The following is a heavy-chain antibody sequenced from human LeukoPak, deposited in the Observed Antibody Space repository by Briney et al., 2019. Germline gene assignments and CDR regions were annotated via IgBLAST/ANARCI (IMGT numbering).Heavy chain of an antibody. CDR3: ARGYGSGSTHFDY. Sequence: GGSLRLSCAASGFTFNSYAMSWVRQAPGKGLEWVSTISGSGGSTYYADSVKGRFTISRDNSKNTLYLQMNSLRAEDTAVYYCARGYGSGSTHFDYWGQGTLVTVSS. V-gene: IGHV3-23*01. CDR2: ISGSGGST. J-gene: IGHJ4*02. CDR1: GFTFNSYA. D-gene: IGHD3-10*01.